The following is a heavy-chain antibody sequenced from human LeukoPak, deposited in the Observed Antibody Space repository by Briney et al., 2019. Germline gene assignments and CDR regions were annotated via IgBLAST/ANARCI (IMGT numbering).Heavy chain of an antibody. D-gene: IGHD4-17*01. J-gene: IGHJ3*02. V-gene: IGHV3-21*01. CDR1: GFTFSSYS. Sequence: GGSLRLSCAASGFTFSSYSMNWVRQAPGKGLEWVSSISSSSSYIYYADSVKGRFTISRDNAKNSLYLQMNSLRAEDTAVYYCARDYGDYVGQAFDIWGQGTMVTVSS. CDR3: ARDYGDYVGQAFDI. CDR2: ISSSSSYI.